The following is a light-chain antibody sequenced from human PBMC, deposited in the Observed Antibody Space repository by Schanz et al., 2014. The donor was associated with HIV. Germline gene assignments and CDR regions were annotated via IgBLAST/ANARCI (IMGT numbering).Light chain of an antibody. CDR3: SSYTSSSPYV. CDR2: EVS. V-gene: IGLV2-14*01. CDR1: SSDVGGYNY. Sequence: QSALTQPRSVSGSPGQSVTISCTGTSSDVGGYNYVSWYQQHPGKAPKLMIYEVSKRPSGVSNRFSGSKSGNTASLTISGLQAEDEADYYCSSYTSSSPYVFGTGTKLTVL. J-gene: IGLJ1*01.